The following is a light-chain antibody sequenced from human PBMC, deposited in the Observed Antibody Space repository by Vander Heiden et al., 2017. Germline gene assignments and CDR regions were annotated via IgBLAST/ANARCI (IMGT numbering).Light chain of an antibody. CDR3: SSYAGSNNLV. Sequence: QSALTQPPSASGSPGPSVTISCTGTSSDVGGYNYVSWYQQHPGNAPKLMIYEVSKRPSGVPDRFAGSKAGNTASLTGSGLQAEDEADYYCSSYAGSNNLVFGGGTKLTVL. CDR1: SSDVGGYNY. V-gene: IGLV2-8*01. CDR2: EVS. J-gene: IGLJ2*01.